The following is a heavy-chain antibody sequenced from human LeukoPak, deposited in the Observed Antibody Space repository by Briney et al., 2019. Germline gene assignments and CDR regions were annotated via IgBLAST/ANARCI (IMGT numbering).Heavy chain of an antibody. V-gene: IGHV1-2*04. CDR1: GYTFTGYY. Sequence: GASVKVSCKASGYTFTGYYMHWVRQAPGQGLEWMGWINPNSGGTNYAQKFQGWVTVTRDTSISTAYMELSRLRSDDTAVYYCARDLIVGATRSYAFDIWGQGTMDTVSS. J-gene: IGHJ3*02. D-gene: IGHD1-26*01. CDR2: INPNSGGT. CDR3: ARDLIVGATRSYAFDI.